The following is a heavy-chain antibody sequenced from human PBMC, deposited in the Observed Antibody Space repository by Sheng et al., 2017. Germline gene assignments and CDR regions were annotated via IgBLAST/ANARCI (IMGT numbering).Heavy chain of an antibody. D-gene: IGHD3-10*01. J-gene: IGHJ4*02. CDR1: GGSISSGGYS. CDR3: ARGYGSGNLAI. V-gene: IGHV4-30-2*01. Sequence: QLQLQESGSGLVKPSQTLSLTCAVSGGSISSGGYSWSWIRQPPGKGLEWIGYIYHSGSTSYNPSLKSRVTISVDKSKNQFSLNLSSVTAADTAVYYCARGYGSGNLAIWGQGMLVTISS. CDR2: IYHSGST.